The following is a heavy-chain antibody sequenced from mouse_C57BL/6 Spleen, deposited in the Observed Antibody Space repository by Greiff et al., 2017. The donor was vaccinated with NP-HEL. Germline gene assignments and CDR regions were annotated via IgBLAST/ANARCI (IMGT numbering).Heavy chain of an antibody. Sequence: VQLQQSGPGLVAPSQSLSITCTVSGFSLTSYGVHWVRQPPGKGLEWLVVIWSDGSTTYNSALKSRLSISKDNSKSQVFLKMNSLQTDDTAMYYCDRHATTVVEGAMDYWGQGTSVTVSS. CDR3: DRHATTVVEGAMDY. J-gene: IGHJ4*01. CDR1: GFSLTSYG. V-gene: IGHV2-6-1*01. D-gene: IGHD1-1*01. CDR2: IWSDGST.